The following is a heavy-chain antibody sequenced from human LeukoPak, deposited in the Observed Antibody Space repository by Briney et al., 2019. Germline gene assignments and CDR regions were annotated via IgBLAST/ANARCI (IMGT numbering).Heavy chain of an antibody. CDR2: IYSGGST. CDR3: AKAQLVSEYYFDY. Sequence: QPGGSLRLSCAASGFTFSSYAMSWVRQAPGKGLEWVSVIYSGGSTYYADSVKGRFTISRDNSKNTLYLQMNSLRAEDTAVYYCAKAQLVSEYYFDYWGQGTLVTVSS. CDR1: GFTFSSYA. V-gene: IGHV3-23*03. J-gene: IGHJ4*02. D-gene: IGHD6-6*01.